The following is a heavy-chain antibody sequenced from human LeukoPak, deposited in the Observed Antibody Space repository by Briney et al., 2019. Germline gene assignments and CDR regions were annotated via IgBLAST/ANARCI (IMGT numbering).Heavy chain of an antibody. J-gene: IGHJ4*02. V-gene: IGHV4-34*01. CDR3: ARGRAYYDFWSGYPTLDY. D-gene: IGHD3-3*01. CDR1: GGSFSGYY. CDR2: INHSGST. Sequence: SETLSLICAVYGGSFSGYYWSWIRQPPGKELERIGEINHSGSTNYNPSLKTRVTISVDTSKNKFSLKLTSLTAADTAVYYCARGRAYYDFWSGYPTLDYRGQGTLVTVSS.